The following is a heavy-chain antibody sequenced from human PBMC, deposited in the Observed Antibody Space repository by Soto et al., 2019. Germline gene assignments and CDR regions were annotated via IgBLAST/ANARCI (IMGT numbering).Heavy chain of an antibody. CDR1: GFTFSSYS. CDR3: ARSSGGSGKLWNYYGMDV. V-gene: IGHV3-21*06. J-gene: IGHJ6*02. D-gene: IGHD3-10*01. Sequence: EVRLVESGGGLVKPGGSLRLSCAASGFTFSSYSMNWVRQAPGKGLEWVSSISSGSSYIYYADTVKGRFTISRNNAKNSLYLKMNSQRAEDTAVYYCARSSGGSGKLWNYYGMDVWGQGTTVTVSS. CDR2: ISSGSSYI.